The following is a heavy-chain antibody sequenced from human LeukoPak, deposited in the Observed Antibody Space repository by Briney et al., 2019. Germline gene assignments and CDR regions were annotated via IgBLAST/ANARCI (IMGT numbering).Heavy chain of an antibody. CDR3: ARGDAGSRDAFDI. V-gene: IGHV3-74*01. Sequence: PGGSLRLSCAASGFTFSSYWMYWVRQAPGKGLVWVSRIKSDGSSTNYADSVKGRFTISRDNAKNSLYLQMNSLRAEDTAVYYCARGDAGSRDAFDIWGQGTMVTVSS. J-gene: IGHJ3*02. D-gene: IGHD1-26*01. CDR2: IKSDGSST. CDR1: GFTFSSYW.